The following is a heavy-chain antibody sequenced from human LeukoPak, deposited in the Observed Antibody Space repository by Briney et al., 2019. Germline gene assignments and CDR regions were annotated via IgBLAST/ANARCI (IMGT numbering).Heavy chain of an antibody. Sequence: GGSLKISCKGSGYSFTSYWIGWGRQMPGKGLEWMGIIYPGDSDTRYSPSFQGQVTISADKSISTAYLQWSSLKASDTAMYYCARTNIWELLLIDYWGQGTLVTVSS. J-gene: IGHJ4*02. CDR3: ARTNIWELLLIDY. CDR2: IYPGDSDT. D-gene: IGHD1-26*01. CDR1: GYSFTSYW. V-gene: IGHV5-51*01.